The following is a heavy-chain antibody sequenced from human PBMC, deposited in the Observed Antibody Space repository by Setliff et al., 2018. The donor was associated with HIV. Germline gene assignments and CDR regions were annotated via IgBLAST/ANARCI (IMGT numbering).Heavy chain of an antibody. V-gene: IGHV4-61*09. CDR1: GASMSSGRYP. CDR3: ARKSVVTTLPLLY. CDR2: IYPNGVT. D-gene: IGHD2-21*02. Sequence: SETLSLTCSVPGASMSSGRYPYNWIRQPAGKGLQWIGHIYPNGVTDYNPSLKSRVTISLDTSKNQISLNLTSVTSSETAVYSCARKSVVTTLPLLYWAQGILVTVSS. J-gene: IGHJ4*02.